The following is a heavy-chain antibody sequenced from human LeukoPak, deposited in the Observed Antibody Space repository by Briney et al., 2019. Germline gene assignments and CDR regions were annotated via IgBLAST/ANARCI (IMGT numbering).Heavy chain of an antibody. V-gene: IGHV3-53*01. CDR1: GFTFSSNY. Sequence: GGSLRLSCAASGFTFSSNYMSWVRQAPGKGLEWVSVIYSGGSTYYADSVTGRFTISRDNSKNTLYLQMNSLRAEDTAVYYCARADYDILTGYSPFDYWGQGTLVTVSS. CDR2: IYSGGST. J-gene: IGHJ4*02. CDR3: ARADYDILTGYSPFDY. D-gene: IGHD3-9*01.